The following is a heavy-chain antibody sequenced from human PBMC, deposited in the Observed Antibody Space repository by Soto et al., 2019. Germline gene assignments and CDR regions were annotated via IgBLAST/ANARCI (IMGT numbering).Heavy chain of an antibody. Sequence: SETLSLTCTVSGGSISSYYWSWIRQPPGKGLEWIGYIYYSGSTNYNPSLKSRVTISVDTSKNQFSLKLSSVTAADTAVYYCAREGPAALSIDYWGQGTLVTVSS. CDR2: IYYSGST. CDR3: AREGPAALSIDY. CDR1: GGSISSYY. D-gene: IGHD2-2*01. J-gene: IGHJ4*02. V-gene: IGHV4-59*08.